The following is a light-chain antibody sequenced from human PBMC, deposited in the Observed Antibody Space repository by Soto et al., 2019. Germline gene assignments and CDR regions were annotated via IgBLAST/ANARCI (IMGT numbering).Light chain of an antibody. CDR3: VSYTRSDTLV. CDR2: KVN. Sequence: QSALTQPASVSGSPGESIILYCTGTNSDVGGYNYVSWYQHHPGKAPTLIIYKVNLRPSGVSSRFSASKSGNTASLTISGLQAEDEADYYCVSYTRSDTLVFGGGTKVTVL. J-gene: IGLJ2*01. V-gene: IGLV2-14*01. CDR1: NSDVGGYNY.